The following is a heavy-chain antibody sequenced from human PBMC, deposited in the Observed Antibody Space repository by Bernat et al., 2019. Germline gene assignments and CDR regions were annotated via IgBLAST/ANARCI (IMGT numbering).Heavy chain of an antibody. D-gene: IGHD2-21*02. CDR3: ARDCGGDCYSGGTPYYYYGMDV. J-gene: IGHJ6*02. Sequence: QAQLVESGGGVVQPGRSLRLSCAASGFTFSGYAMHWVRQAPGKGLEWVAIISYDGSNENYADSVKGRFTISRDNSKNTVYLQMNSLRAEDTAVYYCARDCGGDCYSGGTPYYYYGMDVWGQGTTVTVSS. CDR1: GFTFSGYA. CDR2: ISYDGSNE. V-gene: IGHV3-30-3*01.